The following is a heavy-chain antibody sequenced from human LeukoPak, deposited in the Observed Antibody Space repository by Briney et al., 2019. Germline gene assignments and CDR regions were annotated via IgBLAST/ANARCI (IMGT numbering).Heavy chain of an antibody. CDR1: GGSITVYY. CDR3: ARGGSRSYTSSTLDY. D-gene: IGHD6-6*01. CDR2: ISYSGST. Sequence: SETLSLTCSVSGGSITVYYWNWIRQSPGKGLEWIGSISYSGSTNYNPSLKSRVTISIDTSKNRFSLKVSSVIAADTAMYYCARGGSRSYTSSTLDYWDQGTLVTVSS. J-gene: IGHJ4*02. V-gene: IGHV4-59*12.